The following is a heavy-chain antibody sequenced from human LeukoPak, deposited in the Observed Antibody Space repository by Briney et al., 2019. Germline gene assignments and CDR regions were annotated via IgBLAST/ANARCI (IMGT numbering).Heavy chain of an antibody. CDR3: AREAARVVAAHFDY. Sequence: GGSLRLSCAASGFTFSGYWMSWVRQAPGKGLEWVANIKQDGSEKYYVDSVKGRFTISRDNAKNSLYLQMNSLRAEDTAVYYCAREAARVVAAHFDYWGQGTLVTVSS. CDR2: IKQDGSEK. CDR1: GFTFSGYW. V-gene: IGHV3-7*03. D-gene: IGHD2-15*01. J-gene: IGHJ4*02.